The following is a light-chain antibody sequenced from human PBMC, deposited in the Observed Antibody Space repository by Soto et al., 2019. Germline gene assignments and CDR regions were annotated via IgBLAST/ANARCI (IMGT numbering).Light chain of an antibody. CDR2: VAS. V-gene: IGKV1-39*01. CDR1: QSIADY. CDR3: QQCFTTPWT. J-gene: IGKJ1*01. Sequence: DIQMTQSPSSLFASIGDRVTITGRASQSIADYVNWYQQKRGKAPKLXIYVASSLPSGVQSRGSGSGSGTDCTLTIGSLQPEDFATYDCQQCFTTPWTFGPGTKVDIK.